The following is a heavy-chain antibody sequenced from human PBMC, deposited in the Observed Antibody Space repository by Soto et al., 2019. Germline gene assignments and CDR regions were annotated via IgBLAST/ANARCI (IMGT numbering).Heavy chain of an antibody. D-gene: IGHD6-13*01. CDR3: VHRRRRTGSWSTGDFDY. V-gene: IGHV2-5*02. CDR1: GVSLTTNGVG. CDR2: IYWDDDK. J-gene: IGHJ4*02. Sequence: QITLRESGPPVLKSTETLTLTCTFSGVSLTTNGVGVGWIRQSPGRAPEWLAIIYWDDDKCYSPSLQNRLTITKDAPKNQVVLRLTYMDPVDTATYFCVHRRRRTGSWSTGDFDYFGQWTPVTVFS.